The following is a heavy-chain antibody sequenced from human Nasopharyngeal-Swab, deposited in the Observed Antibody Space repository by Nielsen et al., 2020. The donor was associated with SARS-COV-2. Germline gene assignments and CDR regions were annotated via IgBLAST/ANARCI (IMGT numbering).Heavy chain of an antibody. V-gene: IGHV5-51*01. Sequence: GESLKISCQGSAYSFTTHWVGWVRQVPGKRLEWLGFIHHGDSDTRYRPSFQGHITFSADKSISTASLQWSSLKASDTATYYCARLGVYDSGSYFDYWGQGTQVTVSS. J-gene: IGHJ4*02. CDR2: IHHGDSDT. CDR3: ARLGVYDSGSYFDY. CDR1: AYSFTTHW. D-gene: IGHD3-10*01.